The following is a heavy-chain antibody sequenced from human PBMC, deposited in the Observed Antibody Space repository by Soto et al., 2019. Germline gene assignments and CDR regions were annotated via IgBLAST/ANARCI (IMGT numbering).Heavy chain of an antibody. V-gene: IGHV3-23*01. CDR1: GFRFSSYA. Sequence: EVQLLGSGGGLVQPGGSLRLSCAASGFRFSSYAMSWVRQAPGKGLEWVSVISGNGGTTYYADSAKGRFTISRDNSESMLYLQMNSLRPEDTAIYYCAKGREHTMFGVDTLFDYWGQGTLLTVSS. CDR2: ISGNGGTT. D-gene: IGHD3-3*01. J-gene: IGHJ4*02. CDR3: AKGREHTMFGVDTLFDY.